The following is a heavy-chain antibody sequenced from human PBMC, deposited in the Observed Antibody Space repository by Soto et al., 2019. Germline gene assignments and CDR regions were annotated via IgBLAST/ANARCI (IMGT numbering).Heavy chain of an antibody. Sequence: PGGSLRLSCAASGFTFSSYSMNWVRQAPGKGLEWVSYISSSSSTIYYADSVKGRFTISRDNAKNSLYLQMNSLRDEDTAVYYCARDQRVRYCSSTSCYLIRAYYYGMDVWGQGTTVTVSS. J-gene: IGHJ6*02. V-gene: IGHV3-48*02. D-gene: IGHD2-2*01. CDR1: GFTFSSYS. CDR3: ARDQRVRYCSSTSCYLIRAYYYGMDV. CDR2: ISSSSSTI.